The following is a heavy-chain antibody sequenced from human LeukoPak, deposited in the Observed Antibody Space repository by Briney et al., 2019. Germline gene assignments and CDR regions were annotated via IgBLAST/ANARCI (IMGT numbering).Heavy chain of an antibody. CDR1: GDSFSGYY. J-gene: IGHJ6*02. D-gene: IGHD6-19*01. CDR2: INHSGST. V-gene: IGHV4-34*01. Sequence: PSGTLSLTCAVYGDSFSGYYWSWIRQPPGKGLEWIGEINHSGSTNYNPSLKSRVTISVDTSKNQFSLKLSSVTAADTAVYYCARAGYSSGWYSYHYYGMDVWGQGTTVTVSS. CDR3: ARAGYSSGWYSYHYYGMDV.